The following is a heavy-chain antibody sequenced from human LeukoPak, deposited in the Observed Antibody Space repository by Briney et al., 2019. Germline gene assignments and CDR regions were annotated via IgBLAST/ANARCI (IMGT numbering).Heavy chain of an antibody. D-gene: IGHD5-18*01. V-gene: IGHV3-7*03. Sequence: PGGSLRLSCAASGFTFSSYLMSWVRQAPGNGLEWVANIKQDGIEKHYLDSVRGRFIISRENAKNSLYLQMNSLRAEDTAVYYCARRYSYGRGYFDFWGQGTLVTVSS. CDR1: GFTFSSYL. CDR3: ARRYSYGRGYFDF. CDR2: IKQDGIEK. J-gene: IGHJ4*02.